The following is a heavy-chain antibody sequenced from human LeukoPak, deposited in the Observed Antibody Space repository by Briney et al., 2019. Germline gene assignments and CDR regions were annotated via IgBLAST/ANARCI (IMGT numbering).Heavy chain of an antibody. CDR1: GFTFSSYA. CDR2: ISGSGGST. Sequence: GGSLRLSCAASGFTFSSYAMSWVRQAPGKGLEWVSAISGSGGSTYYADSVKGRLTISRDNSKNTLYLQMNSLRAEDTAVYYCAKDPRGSGSSGWFDPWGQGTLVTVSS. CDR3: AKDPRGSGSSGWFDP. D-gene: IGHD3-10*01. J-gene: IGHJ5*02. V-gene: IGHV3-23*01.